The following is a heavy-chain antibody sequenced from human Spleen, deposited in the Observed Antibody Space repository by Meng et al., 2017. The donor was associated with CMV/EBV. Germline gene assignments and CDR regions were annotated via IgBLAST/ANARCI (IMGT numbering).Heavy chain of an antibody. Sequence: ETLSLTCAASGFAFSTYAMSWVRQAPGKGLEWVSVIYSGGSATYYADSIKGRFTISRDNSKNTLFLQMDSLGAEDTAVFYCAKIGSFTYCYYGMDVWGQGTTVTVSS. V-gene: IGHV3-23*03. J-gene: IGHJ6*02. D-gene: IGHD1-26*01. CDR3: AKIGSFTYCYYGMDV. CDR1: GFAFSTYA. CDR2: IYSGGSAT.